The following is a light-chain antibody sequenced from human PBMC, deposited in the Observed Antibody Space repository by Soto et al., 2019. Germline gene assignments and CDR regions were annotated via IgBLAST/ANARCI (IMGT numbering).Light chain of an antibody. CDR2: LNSDGSH. J-gene: IGLJ2*01. V-gene: IGLV4-69*01. Sequence: QSVLTQSPSASASLGTSVKLTCTLSSGHSSYAIAWHQQQPEKGPRYLMKLNSDGSHSKGDGIPDRFSGSSSGAERYLTISSLQSEDEADYYCQTWTTGIQVFGGGTKLTVL. CDR3: QTWTTGIQV. CDR1: SGHSSYA.